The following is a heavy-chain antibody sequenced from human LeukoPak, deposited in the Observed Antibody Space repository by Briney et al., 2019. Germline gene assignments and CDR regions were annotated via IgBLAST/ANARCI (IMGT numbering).Heavy chain of an antibody. CDR1: GGSFSGYY. CDR2: INHSGNT. J-gene: IGHJ4*02. V-gene: IGHV4-34*01. CDR3: ARIIRDCSSTSCYGTRGDYYFDY. D-gene: IGHD2-2*01. Sequence: SETLSLTCAVYGGSFSGYYWSWIRQPPGKGLEWSGEINHSGNTNYNPSLKSRVTISVDTSKNQFSLKLSSVTAADTAVYYCARIIRDCSSTSCYGTRGDYYFDYWGQGTLVTVSS.